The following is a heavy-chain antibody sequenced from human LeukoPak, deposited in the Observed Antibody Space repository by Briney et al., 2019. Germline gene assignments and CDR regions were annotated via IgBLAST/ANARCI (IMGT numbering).Heavy chain of an antibody. J-gene: IGHJ6*02. V-gene: IGHV1-2*04. CDR1: GYTFTGYY. D-gene: IGHD1-7*01. CDR3: ARSETGTGMDV. Sequence: ASVTVSCTASGYTFTGYYMHWVRQAPGQGLEWMGWINPNSGGTNYAQKFQGWVTMTRDTSISTAYMELSRLRSDDTAVYYCARSETGTGMDVWGQGTTVTVSS. CDR2: INPNSGGT.